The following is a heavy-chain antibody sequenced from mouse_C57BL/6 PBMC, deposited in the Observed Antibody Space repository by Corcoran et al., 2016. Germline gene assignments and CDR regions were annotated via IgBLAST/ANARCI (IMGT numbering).Heavy chain of an antibody. J-gene: IGHJ1*03. CDR1: GFSLSTSGMG. V-gene: IGHV8-12*01. Sequence: QVTLKESGPGILQSSQTLSLTCSFSGFSLSTSGMGVSWIRQPSGKGLEWLAHIYWDDDKRYNPSLKSRLTISKDTSRNQVFLKITSVDTADTATYYCARSRPLYYYGSSPPWYFDVWGTGTTVTVSS. D-gene: IGHD1-1*01. CDR3: ARSRPLYYYGSSPPWYFDV. CDR2: IYWDDDK.